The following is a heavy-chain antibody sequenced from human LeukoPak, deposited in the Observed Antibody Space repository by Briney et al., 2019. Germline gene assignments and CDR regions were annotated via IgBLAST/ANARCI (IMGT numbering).Heavy chain of an antibody. J-gene: IGHJ5*02. CDR2: IRSKANSYAT. D-gene: IGHD1-26*01. CDR3: TTPGWELPHPGFDP. Sequence: GGSLRLSCAASGFTFSGSAMHWVRQASGKGLEWVGRIRSKANSYATAYAASVKGRFTISRDDSKNTAYLQMNSLKTEDTAVYYCTTPGWELPHPGFDPWGQGTLVTVSS. V-gene: IGHV3-73*01. CDR1: GFTFSGSA.